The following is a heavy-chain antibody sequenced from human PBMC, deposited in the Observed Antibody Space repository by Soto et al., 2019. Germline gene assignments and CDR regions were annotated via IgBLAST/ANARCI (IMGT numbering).Heavy chain of an antibody. CDR2: INPNSGGT. V-gene: IGHV1-2*04. CDR1: GYTFTGYY. Sequence: ASVKVSCKASGYTFTGYYMHRVRQAPGQGLEWMGWINPNSGGTNYAQKFQGWVTMTRDTSISTAYMELSRLRSDDTAVYYCARDGDFWSGTHPGYYYMDVWGKGTTVTVSS. D-gene: IGHD3-3*01. CDR3: ARDGDFWSGTHPGYYYMDV. J-gene: IGHJ6*03.